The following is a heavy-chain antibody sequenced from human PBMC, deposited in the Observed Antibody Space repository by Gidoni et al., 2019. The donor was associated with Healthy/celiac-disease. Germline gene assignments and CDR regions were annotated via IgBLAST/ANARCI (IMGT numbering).Heavy chain of an antibody. CDR2: ISSSSSTI. CDR3: ARVGLRYYGSGSYPYYYYYGMDV. CDR1: GFTFSSYS. D-gene: IGHD3-10*01. J-gene: IGHJ6*02. Sequence: EVQLVESGGGLVQPGGSLRLSCAASGFTFSSYSMNWVRQAPGKGLEWVSYISSSSSTIYYADSVKGRFTISRDNAKNSLYLQMNSLRDEDTAVYYCARVGLRYYGSGSYPYYYYYGMDVWGQGTTVTVSS. V-gene: IGHV3-48*02.